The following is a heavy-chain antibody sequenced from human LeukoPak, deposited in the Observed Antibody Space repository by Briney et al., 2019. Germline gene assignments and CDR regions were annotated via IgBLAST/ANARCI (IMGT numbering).Heavy chain of an antibody. CDR2: IYYSGST. D-gene: IGHD3-22*01. J-gene: IGHJ6*02. V-gene: IGHV4-39*07. CDR3: ARDTDDEYYYDSSGYWGYYYGMDV. CDR1: GGSISSSSYY. Sequence: SETLSLTCTVSGGSISSSSYYWGWIRQPPGKGLEWIGSIYYSGSTYYNPSLKSRVTISVDTSKNQFSLKLSSVTAADTAVYYCARDTDDEYYYDSSGYWGYYYGMDVWGQGTTVTVSS.